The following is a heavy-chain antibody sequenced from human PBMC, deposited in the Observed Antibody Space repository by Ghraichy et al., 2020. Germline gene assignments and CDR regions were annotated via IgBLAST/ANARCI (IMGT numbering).Heavy chain of an antibody. CDR2: IYRDGST. CDR1: GFTVSSYY. Sequence: LTCAASGFTVSSYYMTWVRQAPGKGLEWVSVIYRDGSTSYTDSVKGRFTLFRDNSKNTVYLQMNSLRAEDTAVYFCARDMIGTSSLWGQGTLVTVSS. V-gene: IGHV3-53*01. J-gene: IGHJ4*02. CDR3: ARDMIGTSSL. D-gene: IGHD1-1*01.